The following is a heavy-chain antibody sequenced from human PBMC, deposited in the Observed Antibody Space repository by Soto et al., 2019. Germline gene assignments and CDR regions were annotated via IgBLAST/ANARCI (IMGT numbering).Heavy chain of an antibody. V-gene: IGHV4-59*08. CDR3: ARQGITMVRGLIISNWFDP. Sequence: ASETLSLTCTVSGASIGSNYWSWIRQAPGMGLEWIGYIYDSGRTNYNPSLKSRVIISVDTSKKQVSLKLSSVTAADTSVYYCARQGITMVRGLIISNWFDPWGQGTLVTVS. CDR1: GASIGSNY. CDR2: IYDSGRT. J-gene: IGHJ5*02. D-gene: IGHD3-10*01.